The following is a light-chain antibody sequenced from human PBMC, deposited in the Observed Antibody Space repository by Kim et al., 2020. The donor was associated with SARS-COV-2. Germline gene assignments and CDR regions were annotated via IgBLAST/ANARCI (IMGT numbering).Light chain of an antibody. CDR3: QQRRDGLT. CDR1: QSGGRF. V-gene: IGKV3-11*01. Sequence: SMSPGERATLASRASQSGGRFLAWYQQKPGQAPRLLIYDSSNMATGIPARFSGGGSGTDFTLTISSLEAEDYAVYYCQQRRDGLTFGGGTRVEIK. CDR2: DSS. J-gene: IGKJ4*01.